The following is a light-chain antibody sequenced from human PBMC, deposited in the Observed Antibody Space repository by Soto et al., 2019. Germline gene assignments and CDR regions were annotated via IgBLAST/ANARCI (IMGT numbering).Light chain of an antibody. CDR1: QSISSW. CDR3: KQYNSYST. V-gene: IGKV1-5*03. J-gene: IGKJ1*01. CDR2: KAS. Sequence: DIQMTQSPSTLSASVGDRVPITWRASQSISSWLAWYQQKPGKAPKLLIYKASSLESGVQSRFSGSGSGTEFTLTIRSLQPDDFAAYCCKQYNSYSTFGQGTKVDIK.